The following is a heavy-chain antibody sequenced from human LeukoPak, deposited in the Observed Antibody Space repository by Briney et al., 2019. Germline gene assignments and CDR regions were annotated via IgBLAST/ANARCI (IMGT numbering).Heavy chain of an antibody. CDR1: GXTFSDYG. V-gene: IGHV3-33*01. D-gene: IGHD2-2*03. Sequence: GGSLRLSCAASGXTFSDYGVHWAPQAPGKGLEWVAVIWYDGSDKYYADSVKGRVTISRDSSKNTLYLQMSSLRAEDTAVYYCARDGWGMDVWGQGTTVTVSS. CDR3: ARDGWGMDV. J-gene: IGHJ6*02. CDR2: IWYDGSDK.